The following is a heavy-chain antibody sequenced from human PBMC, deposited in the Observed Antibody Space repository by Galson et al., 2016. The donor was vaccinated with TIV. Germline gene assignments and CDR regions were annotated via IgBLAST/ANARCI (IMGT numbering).Heavy chain of an antibody. CDR2: TKQDGSEI. CDR1: GFTFSSSW. Sequence: SLRLSCAASGFTFSSSWMIWMRQSPGLGLEWVANTKQDGSEIYYVDSVMGRFTISRDNAKNSVFLQMSSLRAEDTAVYYCARAEWIGSWRVDPWGQGTLVTVSS. V-gene: IGHV3-7*01. J-gene: IGHJ5*02. CDR3: ARAEWIGSWRVDP. D-gene: IGHD3-3*01.